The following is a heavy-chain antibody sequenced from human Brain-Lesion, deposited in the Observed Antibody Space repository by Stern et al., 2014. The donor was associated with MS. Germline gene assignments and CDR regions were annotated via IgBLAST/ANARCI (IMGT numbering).Heavy chain of an antibody. CDR2: VKSRGDGGTS. Sequence: EVQLVESGGGLVKPGGSLRLSCAGSGFTFSNVWMNWVRQAPGKGLAWVARVKSRGDGGTSDYGAPVKGRFTISRDDSKNTLYLQIDNLRAEDTAVYYCTTIGYSASRSGFFDFWGQGTLVTVSS. J-gene: IGHJ4*02. CDR1: GFTFSNVW. D-gene: IGHD5-18*01. CDR3: TTIGYSASRSGFFDF. V-gene: IGHV3-15*05.